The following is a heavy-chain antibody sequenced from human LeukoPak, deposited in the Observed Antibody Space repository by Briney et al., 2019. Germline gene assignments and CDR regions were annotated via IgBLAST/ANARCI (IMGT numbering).Heavy chain of an antibody. Sequence: SETLSLTCTVSGGSISSGSYYWTWIRQHPGKGLEWIGYIYSSGSAYYNPSLKSRVTISIDTSKNRFSLMLSSVTAADTAVYYCARGLATAQGAAAMPLWGQGTLVTVSS. CDR2: IYSSGSA. CDR3: ARGLATAQGAAAMPL. CDR1: GGSISSGSYY. D-gene: IGHD2-2*01. V-gene: IGHV4-31*03. J-gene: IGHJ4*02.